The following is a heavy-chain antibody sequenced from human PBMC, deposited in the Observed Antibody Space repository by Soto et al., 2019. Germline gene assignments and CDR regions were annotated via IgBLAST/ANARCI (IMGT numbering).Heavy chain of an antibody. D-gene: IGHD2-15*01. J-gene: IGHJ6*02. Sequence: QVQLQESGPGLVKPSGTLSLTCAVSGGSISSSNWWSWVRQPPGKGLEWIGEIYHSGSTNYNPSRKSRVTISVDKSKNQCSLKLSSVTAADTAVYYCARAGRGYCSGGSCYSGLHGMDVWGQGTTVTVSS. V-gene: IGHV4-4*02. CDR2: IYHSGST. CDR1: GGSISSSNW. CDR3: ARAGRGYCSGGSCYSGLHGMDV.